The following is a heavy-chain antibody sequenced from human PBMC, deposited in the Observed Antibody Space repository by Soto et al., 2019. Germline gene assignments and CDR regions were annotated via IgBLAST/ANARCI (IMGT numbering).Heavy chain of an antibody. Sequence: ASVKVSCKASGYTFTNYYMYWVRQAPGQGLEWMGIINPSAGSSSYAQRFQGRVTMTWDTSTTTVYMELSSLRSEDTAVYYCARVRGYTTTHYLDYWGQGTTVTVSS. CDR1: GYTFTNYY. J-gene: IGHJ4*02. CDR3: ARVRGYTTTHYLDY. V-gene: IGHV1-46*01. D-gene: IGHD2-2*02. CDR2: INPSAGSS.